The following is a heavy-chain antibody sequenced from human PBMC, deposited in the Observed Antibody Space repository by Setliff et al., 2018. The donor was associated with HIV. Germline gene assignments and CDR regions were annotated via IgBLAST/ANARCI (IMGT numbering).Heavy chain of an antibody. CDR3: AKELAASGLGYFDS. V-gene: IGHV3-23*01. CDR1: GFTFSNYA. CDR2: ILSTGERT. Sequence: GGSLRLSCAASGFTFSNYAMSWVRQAPGEGLEWVSAILSTGERTFYADSVKGRFTISRDNSKNTVYLQMNSLRAEDTAEYEWAKELAASGLGYFDSWGRGILVTVSS. J-gene: IGHJ4*01. D-gene: IGHD3-22*01.